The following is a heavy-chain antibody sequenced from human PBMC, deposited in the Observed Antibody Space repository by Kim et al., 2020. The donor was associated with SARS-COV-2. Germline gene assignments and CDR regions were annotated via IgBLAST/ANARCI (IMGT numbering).Heavy chain of an antibody. CDR1: GFTFSSYS. CDR3: ARTAKTLWFGELCI. CDR2: ISSSSSTI. Sequence: GGSLRLSCAASGFTFSSYSMNWVRQAPGKGLEWVSYISSSSSTIYYADSVKGRFTISRDNAKNSLYLQMNSLRDEDTAVYYCARTAKTLWFGELCIWGQGTLVTVSS. V-gene: IGHV3-48*02. J-gene: IGHJ4*02. D-gene: IGHD3-10*01.